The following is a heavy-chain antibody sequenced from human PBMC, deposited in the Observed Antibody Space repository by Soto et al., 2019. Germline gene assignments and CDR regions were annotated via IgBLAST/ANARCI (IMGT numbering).Heavy chain of an antibody. J-gene: IGHJ6*03. CDR2: ISSSSSYI. CDR1: GFTFSSYS. D-gene: IGHD3-10*01. V-gene: IGHV3-21*01. CDR3: ASAYYGSGSYNYYYYYMDV. Sequence: GGSLRLSCAASGFTFSSYSMNWVRQAPGKGLEWVSCISSSSSYIYYADSVKGRFTISRDNAKNSLYLQMNSLRAEDTAVYYCASAYYGSGSYNYYYYYMDVWGKGTTVTVSS.